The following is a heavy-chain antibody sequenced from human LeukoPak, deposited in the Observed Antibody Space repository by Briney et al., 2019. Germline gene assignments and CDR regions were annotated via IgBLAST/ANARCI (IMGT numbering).Heavy chain of an antibody. Sequence: KTSETLSLTCTVSGGSISSYYWSWIRQPPGKGLEWIGYIYYSGSTNYNPSLKSRVTISVDTSKNQFSLKLSSVTAADTAVYYCARAVYYDSSGYFSAFDIWGQGTMVTVSS. CDR2: IYYSGST. CDR3: ARAVYYDSSGYFSAFDI. CDR1: GGSISSYY. J-gene: IGHJ3*02. V-gene: IGHV4-59*12. D-gene: IGHD3-22*01.